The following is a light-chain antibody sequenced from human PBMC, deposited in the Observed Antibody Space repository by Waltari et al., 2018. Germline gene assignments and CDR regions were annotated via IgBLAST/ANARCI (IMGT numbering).Light chain of an antibody. J-gene: IGLJ1*01. CDR3: SSYSSATTSYV. V-gene: IGLV2-14*03. CDR1: TNDIGGYDY. CDR2: DVT. Sequence: QSALTQHASVSGSPGQSLTISCSGSTNDIGGYDYVSWYQHRPDSAPKLLIHDVTNRLSRVSDRFSGSKSGNTASLTISWLRPEDEADYYCSSYSSATTSYVFGTGTKVTVL.